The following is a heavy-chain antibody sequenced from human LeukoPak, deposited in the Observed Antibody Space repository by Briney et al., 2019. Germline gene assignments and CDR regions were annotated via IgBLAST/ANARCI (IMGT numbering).Heavy chain of an antibody. Sequence: GGSLRLSCAASGFTFSSYGMHWVRQAPGKGLEWVAVISNDGSNEYYADSVKGRFTISRDNSKNTLNLQMNSLRAEDTAVYYCPKDRGTSVWYLDYWGQGTLVTVSS. CDR2: ISNDGSNE. J-gene: IGHJ4*02. D-gene: IGHD6-19*01. CDR3: PKDRGTSVWYLDY. CDR1: GFTFSSYG. V-gene: IGHV3-30*18.